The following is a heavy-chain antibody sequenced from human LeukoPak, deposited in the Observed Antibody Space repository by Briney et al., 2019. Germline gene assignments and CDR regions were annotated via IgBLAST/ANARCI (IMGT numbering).Heavy chain of an antibody. J-gene: IGHJ4*02. V-gene: IGHV3-30*02. CDR3: AKMTTVTTNGDFDY. CDR2: IRYDGSNK. CDR1: GFTFSSYG. D-gene: IGHD4-17*01. Sequence: GGSLRLSCAASGFTFSSYGMHWVRQAPGKGLEWVAFIRYDGSNKYYADSVKGRFTISRDNSKNTLYLQMNSLRAEDTAVYYCAKMTTVTTNGDFDYWGQGTLVTVSS.